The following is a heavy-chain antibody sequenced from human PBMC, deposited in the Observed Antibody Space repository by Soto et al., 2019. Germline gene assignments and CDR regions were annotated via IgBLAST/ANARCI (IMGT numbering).Heavy chain of an antibody. V-gene: IGHV3-7*04. Sequence: EVQLVESGGGLVQPGGSLRLSCAASGFSFSDHWMNWVRQVPGKGLEWVAIIKQDGSEEHYVDSVKGRFTISRDNAKISLYLQMNSLRAEDTAVYYCARGLCFLIDTWGQGTLVTVSS. D-gene: IGHD2-8*01. J-gene: IGHJ5*02. CDR1: GFSFSDHW. CDR3: ARGLCFLIDT. CDR2: IKQDGSEE.